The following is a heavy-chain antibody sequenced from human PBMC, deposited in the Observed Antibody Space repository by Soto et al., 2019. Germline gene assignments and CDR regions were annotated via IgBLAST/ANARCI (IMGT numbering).Heavy chain of an antibody. CDR1: GFTFINYS. V-gene: IGHV3-23*01. D-gene: IGHD1-1*01. Sequence: GGALILSSAAPGFTFINYSLSWGRQAPGKGLEWVSAISSSGDSPYYADSVKGRFTVSRDNSKNTLYLQMNSLRVEDTAIYYCARNTIPHPHXWGQGTLVTVSS. J-gene: IGHJ4*02. CDR2: ISSSGDSP. CDR3: ARNTIPHPHX.